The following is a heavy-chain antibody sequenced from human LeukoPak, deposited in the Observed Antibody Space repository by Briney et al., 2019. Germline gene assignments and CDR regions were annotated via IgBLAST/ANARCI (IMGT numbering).Heavy chain of an antibody. CDR3: ARNFVGSDTSDFDS. J-gene: IGHJ4*02. V-gene: IGHV3-74*01. D-gene: IGHD1-26*01. CDR2: IRRNGSVR. CDR1: GFTFSYYW. Sequence: GSLRLSCSASGFTFSYYWMHWVRHAPGKGLGWVSRIRRNGSVRNYEYSVKGRFTISRDNARNTLYLQMNSLRAEDTAIYYCARNFVGSDTSDFDSWGQGTLVTVSS.